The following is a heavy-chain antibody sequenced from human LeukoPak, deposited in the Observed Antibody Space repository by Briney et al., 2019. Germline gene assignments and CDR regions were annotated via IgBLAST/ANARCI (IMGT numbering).Heavy chain of an antibody. CDR3: AKGLKAVALLDY. J-gene: IGHJ4*02. CDR2: RNTGGSS. Sequence: SETLSLTCTVSGGSISGGSFYWSWVRQPAGKGLEWIGRRNTGGSSDYNPSLKSRVTISIDTSTNQFTLNLNSVTAADTAVYYCAKGLKAVALLDYWGQGTLVTVSS. V-gene: IGHV4-61*02. D-gene: IGHD6-19*01. CDR1: GGSISGGSFY.